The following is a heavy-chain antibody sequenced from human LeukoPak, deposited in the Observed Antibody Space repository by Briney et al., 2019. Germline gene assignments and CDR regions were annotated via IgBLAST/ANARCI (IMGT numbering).Heavy chain of an antibody. D-gene: IGHD2-15*01. CDR1: GYTFTGYY. CDR2: INPNSGGT. Sequence: ASVKVSCKASGYTFTGYYMHWVRQAPGQGLEWMGWINPNSGGTNYAQKFQGRVTMTRDTSISTAYMELSRLKSDDTAVYYCSRDSGYCSGGSCWYFDFWGQGTLVTVSA. CDR3: SRDSGYCSGGSCWYFDF. J-gene: IGHJ4*02. V-gene: IGHV1-2*02.